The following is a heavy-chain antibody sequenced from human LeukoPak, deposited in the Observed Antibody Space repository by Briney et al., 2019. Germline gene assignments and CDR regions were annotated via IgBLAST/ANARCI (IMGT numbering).Heavy chain of an antibody. Sequence: PSETLSLTCTVSGYSISSGYYWGWIRQPPGKGLEWIGNINHSGNTFYNPSFKSRVTISVDTSKNQFSLKLSSVTAADTAVYYCARRYCTNGVCYSSSSFDYWGQGTLVTISS. V-gene: IGHV4-38-2*02. CDR2: INHSGNT. CDR3: ARRYCTNGVCYSSSSFDY. CDR1: GYSISSGYY. D-gene: IGHD2-8*01. J-gene: IGHJ4*02.